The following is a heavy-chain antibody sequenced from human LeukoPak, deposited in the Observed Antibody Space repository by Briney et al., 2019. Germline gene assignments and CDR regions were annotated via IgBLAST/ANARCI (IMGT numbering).Heavy chain of an antibody. V-gene: IGHV4-34*01. Sequence: PSETLSLTCAVYGGSFSGYYWSWIRQPPGKGLEWIGEINHSGSTNYNPSLKSRVTISVGTSKNQFSLKLSSVTAADTAVYYCARARYSSGWYYYWGQGTLVTVSS. CDR2: INHSGST. J-gene: IGHJ4*02. D-gene: IGHD6-19*01. CDR3: ARARYSSGWYYY. CDR1: GGSFSGYY.